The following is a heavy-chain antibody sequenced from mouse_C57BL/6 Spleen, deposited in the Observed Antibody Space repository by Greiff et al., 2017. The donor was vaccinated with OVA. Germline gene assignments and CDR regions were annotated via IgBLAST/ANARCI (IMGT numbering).Heavy chain of an antibody. Sequence: QVQLQQPGAELVKPGASVKMSCEASGYTFTSYWITWVKQRPGQGLEWIGDIYPGSGSTNYNEKFKSKATLTVDTSSSTAYMQLSSLTSEDSAVYYCARDDYDEGYAMDYWGQGTSVTVSS. D-gene: IGHD2-4*01. CDR1: GYTFTSYW. CDR3: ARDDYDEGYAMDY. V-gene: IGHV1-55*01. CDR2: IYPGSGST. J-gene: IGHJ4*01.